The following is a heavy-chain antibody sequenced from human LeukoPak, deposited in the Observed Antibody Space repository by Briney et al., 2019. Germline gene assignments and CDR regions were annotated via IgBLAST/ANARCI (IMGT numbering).Heavy chain of an antibody. Sequence: GGSLRLSCEASGFAFSSHWMHWVRQAPGKGLVWVSNINGDGGSTGYADSVKGRYTTSRDNAKNTLYLHMNSLRVEDTAVYYCARDEVGAPPIDYWGQGALVTVSS. CDR2: INGDGGST. V-gene: IGHV3-74*01. J-gene: IGHJ4*02. CDR3: ARDEVGAPPIDY. CDR1: GFAFSSHW. D-gene: IGHD1-26*01.